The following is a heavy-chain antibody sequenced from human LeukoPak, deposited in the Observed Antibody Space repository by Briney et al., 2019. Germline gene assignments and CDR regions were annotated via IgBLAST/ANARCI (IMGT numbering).Heavy chain of an antibody. V-gene: IGHV3-53*01. CDR2: IYSGGST. J-gene: IGHJ4*02. CDR1: GFTVSSNY. D-gene: IGHD5-18*01. Sequence: GGSLRVSCAASGFTVSSNYMSWVRQAPGNGLEWVSVIYSGGSTYYADSVKGRFTISRDNSKNTLYLQMNSLRAEDTAVYYCARGLQGYGYYYYFDYWGQGTLVTVPS. CDR3: ARGLQGYGYYYYFDY.